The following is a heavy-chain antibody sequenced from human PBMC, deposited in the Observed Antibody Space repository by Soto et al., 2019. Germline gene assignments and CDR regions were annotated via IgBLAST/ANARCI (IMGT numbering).Heavy chain of an antibody. CDR2: VDPNGGGS. D-gene: IGHD4-17*01. V-gene: IGHV1-2*04. CDR3: ATWVDYGDFEGFDY. Sequence: ASVKVSCKASGYSFTDYKLHWVRQAPGQGLEWMGWVDPNGGGSNSAQKFQGSVTMTWDTSITTAYLDLTRLTTNDTATYFCATWVDYGDFEGFDYWGQGTLVTVSS. CDR1: GYSFTDYK. J-gene: IGHJ4*02.